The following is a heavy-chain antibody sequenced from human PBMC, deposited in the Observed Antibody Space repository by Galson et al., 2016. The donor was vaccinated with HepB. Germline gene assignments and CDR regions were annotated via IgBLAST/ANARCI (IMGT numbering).Heavy chain of an antibody. CDR3: GKHGGFDY. V-gene: IGHV3-23*01. CDR1: GFSFSSSG. CDR2: ITGRGDTT. D-gene: IGHD3-16*01. Sequence: SLRLSCAASGFSFSSSGMSWVRQTPGRGLEWLSGITGRGDTTHYADSVRGRFTISRDNSKNTLYLYMNSLRAGDTAVYYCGKHGGFDYWGRGTLVTVSS. J-gene: IGHJ4*02.